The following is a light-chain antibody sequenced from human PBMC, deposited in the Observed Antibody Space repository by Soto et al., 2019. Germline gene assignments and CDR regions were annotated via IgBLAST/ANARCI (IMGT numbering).Light chain of an antibody. V-gene: IGKV3-11*01. Sequence: EVVLTQSPGTLSLSPGERATLSCRASQSVSTSLAWYQQKPGQAPRLLIYDASNRAPGIPARFSGSGSGIDFTLSISSLEPEDFAFYYCQQRNNWPPYTFGQGTKLEIK. J-gene: IGKJ2*01. CDR3: QQRNNWPPYT. CDR2: DAS. CDR1: QSVSTS.